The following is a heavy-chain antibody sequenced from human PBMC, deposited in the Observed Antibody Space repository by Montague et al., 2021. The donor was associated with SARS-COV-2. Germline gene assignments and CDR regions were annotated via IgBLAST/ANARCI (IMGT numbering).Heavy chain of an antibody. CDR2: LSPSGST. V-gene: IGHV4-34*01. J-gene: IGHJ6*04. Sequence: SETLSLTCAVYVECFSGYSWGWIRQPPVKGPVWIAELSPSGSTNYNPSLKSRVTISIDTSKNQFSLKLSSVTAADTAVYYCARFAYRLLFIASYYGMDVWGKGTTVTVSS. CDR3: ARFAYRLLFIASYYGMDV. CDR1: VECFSGYS. D-gene: IGHD2-2*01.